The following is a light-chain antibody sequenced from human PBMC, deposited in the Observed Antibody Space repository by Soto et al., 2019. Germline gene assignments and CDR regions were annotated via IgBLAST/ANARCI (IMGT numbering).Light chain of an antibody. CDR1: QSVRSGY. J-gene: IGKJ1*01. V-gene: IGKV3-20*01. Sequence: EIVMTQSPATLSLSPGERATLSCRASQSVRSGYLAWYQQKPGQAPRLLIYGASSRATGIPDRFSGSGSGTDFTLTISRLEPEDFAVYYCQQYGSSPGTFGQGTKVDIK. CDR2: GAS. CDR3: QQYGSSPGT.